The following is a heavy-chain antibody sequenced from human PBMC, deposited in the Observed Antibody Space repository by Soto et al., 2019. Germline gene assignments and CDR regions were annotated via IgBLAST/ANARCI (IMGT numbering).Heavy chain of an antibody. Sequence: GGSLRLSCAASGFTFSSYAMHWVRQAPGKGLEWVAVISYDGSNKYYADSVKGRFTISRDNSKNTLYLQMNSLRAEDTAVYYCARAHYGSGSYWLYFDYSGQGTLVTVSS. V-gene: IGHV3-30-3*01. J-gene: IGHJ4*02. CDR1: GFTFSSYA. CDR2: ISYDGSNK. CDR3: ARAHYGSGSYWLYFDY. D-gene: IGHD3-10*01.